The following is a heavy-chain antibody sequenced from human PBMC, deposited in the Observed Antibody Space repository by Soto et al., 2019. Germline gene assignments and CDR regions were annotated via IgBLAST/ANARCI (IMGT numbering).Heavy chain of an antibody. CDR1: GFTFSSYS. J-gene: IGHJ5*02. CDR3: ARARRYCSSTSCSPEFDP. V-gene: IGHV3-66*01. D-gene: IGHD2-2*01. CDR2: IYSGGST. Sequence: GGSLRLSCAASGFTFSSYSMNWVRQAPGKGLEWVSVIYSGGSTYYADSVKGRFTISRDNSKNTLYLQMNSLRAEDTAVYYCARARRYCSSTSCSPEFDPWGQGTLVTVSS.